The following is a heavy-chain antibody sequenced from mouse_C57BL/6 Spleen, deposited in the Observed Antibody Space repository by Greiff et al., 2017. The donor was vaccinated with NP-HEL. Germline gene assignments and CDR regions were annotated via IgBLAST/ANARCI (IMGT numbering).Heavy chain of an antibody. CDR3: IVAYYSNYVNAMDY. J-gene: IGHJ4*01. CDR1: GFNIKDYY. CDR2: IDPEDGDT. V-gene: IGHV14-1*01. D-gene: IGHD2-5*01. Sequence: EVKLMESGAELVRPGASVKLSCTASGFNIKDYYMHWVKQRPEQGLEWIGRIDPEDGDTEYAPKFQGKATMTADTSSNTAYLQLSSLTSEDTAVYYCIVAYYSNYVNAMDYWGQGTSVTVSS.